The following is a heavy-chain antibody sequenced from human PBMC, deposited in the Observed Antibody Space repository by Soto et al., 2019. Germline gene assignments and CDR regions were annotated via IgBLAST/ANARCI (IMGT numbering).Heavy chain of an antibody. J-gene: IGHJ6*03. D-gene: IGHD3-10*01. CDR2: MSPNSGNT. CDR3: ARGGLWSGSYNYYYYYYMDV. V-gene: IGHV1-8*01. Sequence: ASVKASCKASGYTFTSYDINWVRQATGQGLEWMGWMSPNSGNTGYAQKFQGRVTMTRNTSISTAYMELSSLRSEDTAVYYCARGGLWSGSYNYYYYYYMDVWGKGTTVTVSS. CDR1: GYTFTSYD.